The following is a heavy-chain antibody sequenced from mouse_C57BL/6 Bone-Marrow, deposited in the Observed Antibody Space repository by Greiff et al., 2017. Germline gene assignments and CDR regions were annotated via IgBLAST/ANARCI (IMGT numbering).Heavy chain of an antibody. CDR1: GYTFTNYW. V-gene: IGHV1-63*01. CDR3: ARGDDYGPFDY. Sequence: QVQLKESGAELVRPGTSVKMSCKASGYTFTNYWIGWAKQRPGHGLEWIGDIYPGGGYTNYNEKFKGKATLTADKSSSPAYMQFSSLTSEDSAIYYCARGDDYGPFDYWGQGTTLTVSS. J-gene: IGHJ2*01. CDR2: IYPGGGYT. D-gene: IGHD2-4*01.